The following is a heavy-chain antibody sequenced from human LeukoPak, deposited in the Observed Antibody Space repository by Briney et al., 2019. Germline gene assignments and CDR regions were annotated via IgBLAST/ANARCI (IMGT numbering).Heavy chain of an antibody. CDR1: GGSISSYY. J-gene: IGHJ3*02. Sequence: SETLSLTCTVSGGSISSYYWSWIRQPPGKGLEWIGYIYYSGSTNYNPSLKSRVTISVDTSKHQFSLKLSPVTAADTAVYYCARDASLNYYDSSGYYYSDAFDIWGQGTMVTVSS. CDR3: ARDASLNYYDSSGYYYSDAFDI. D-gene: IGHD3-22*01. V-gene: IGHV4-59*01. CDR2: IYYSGST.